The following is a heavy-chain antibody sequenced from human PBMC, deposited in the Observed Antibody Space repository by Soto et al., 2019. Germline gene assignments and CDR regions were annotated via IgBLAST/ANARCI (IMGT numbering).Heavy chain of an antibody. J-gene: IGHJ4*02. CDR2: SYYSGST. CDR3: ERRYDSSCYYYKNFDY. V-gene: IGHV4-39*01. D-gene: IGHD3-22*01. Sequence: QLQLQESGPGLVKPSETLSLTCTVSGGSISSSSYYWGWIRQPPGKGLEWIGSSYYSGSTYYNPSLKSRVTISVDTSKKQLFLKLSSGTAADTAVYYCERRYDSSCYYYKNFDYWGQGTM. CDR1: GGSISSSSYY.